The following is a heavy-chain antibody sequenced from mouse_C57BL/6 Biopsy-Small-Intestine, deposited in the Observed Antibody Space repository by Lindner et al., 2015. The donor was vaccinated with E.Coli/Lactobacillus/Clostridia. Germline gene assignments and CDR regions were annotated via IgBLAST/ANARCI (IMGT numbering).Heavy chain of an antibody. D-gene: IGHD1-1*01. CDR1: GYTFTSFG. J-gene: IGHJ2*01. CDR2: IYPRSGNT. V-gene: IGHV1-81*01. Sequence: VQLQESGAELSRPGASVKLSCKASGYTFTSFGISWVRQRTGQGLEWIGEIYPRSGNTYYNEKFKGKATLTADKSSSTAYMELRSLTSEDSAVYFCAREGITTVVACGYWGQGTTLTVSS. CDR3: AREGITTVVACGY.